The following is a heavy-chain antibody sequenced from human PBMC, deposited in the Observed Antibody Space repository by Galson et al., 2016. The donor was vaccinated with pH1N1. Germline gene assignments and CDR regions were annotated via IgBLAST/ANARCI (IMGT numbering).Heavy chain of an antibody. CDR3: AGETVAAAWYNPFDP. CDR1: GGSFRNFV. Sequence: SVKVSCKASGGSFRNFVVSWMRQAPGQGLEWMGGLMPIFNTPKYAQKFQGRVTISADESSTTTYMELSGLTSEGTAVYFCAGETVAAAWYNPFDPWGQGTLVIVSS. CDR2: LMPIFNTP. J-gene: IGHJ5*02. D-gene: IGHD1-1*01. V-gene: IGHV1-69*13.